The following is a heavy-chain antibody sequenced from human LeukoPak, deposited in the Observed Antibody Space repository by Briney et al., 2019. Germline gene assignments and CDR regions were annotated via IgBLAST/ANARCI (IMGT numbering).Heavy chain of an antibody. Sequence: ASVKVSCKASGYTFTSYGISWVRQAPGQGLEWMGWISAYNGITNYAQKLQGRVTMTTDTSTSTAYMELRSLRSDDTAVYYCARVWGIVGAQGAFDIWGQGTMVTVSS. J-gene: IGHJ3*02. CDR1: GYTFTSYG. CDR3: ARVWGIVGAQGAFDI. D-gene: IGHD1-26*01. CDR2: ISAYNGIT. V-gene: IGHV1-18*01.